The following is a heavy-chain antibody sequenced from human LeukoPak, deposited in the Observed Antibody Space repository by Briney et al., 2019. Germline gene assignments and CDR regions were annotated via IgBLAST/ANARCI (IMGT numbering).Heavy chain of an antibody. CDR2: IYSDNT. V-gene: IGHV3-53*01. Sequence: PGGSLRLSCTVSGFTVSSNSMSWVRQAPGKGLEWVSFIYSDNTHYSDSVKGRFTISIDNSNNTLYLQMNRLRAEDTDVYYCASRAGAYSHPYDYWGQGTLVTVSS. D-gene: IGHD4/OR15-4a*01. J-gene: IGHJ4*02. CDR1: GFTVSSNS. CDR3: ASRAGAYSHPYDY.